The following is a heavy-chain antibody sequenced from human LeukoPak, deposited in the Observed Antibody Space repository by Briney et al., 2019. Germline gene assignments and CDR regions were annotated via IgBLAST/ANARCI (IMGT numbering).Heavy chain of an antibody. CDR2: IHTSGST. CDR3: ASAHYGSGPERYYYGMDV. D-gene: IGHD3-10*01. CDR1: GGSISSYY. V-gene: IGHV4-4*07. Sequence: SETLSLTCTVSGGSISSYYWNWIRQPAGKGLEWIGRIHTSGSTNYNPSLKSRVTISVDTSKNQFSLKLSSVTAADTAVYYCASAHYGSGPERYYYGMDVWGQGTTVTVSS. J-gene: IGHJ6*02.